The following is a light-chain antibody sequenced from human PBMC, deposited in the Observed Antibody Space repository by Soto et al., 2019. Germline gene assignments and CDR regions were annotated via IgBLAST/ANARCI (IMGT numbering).Light chain of an antibody. CDR1: QSVTRSL. Sequence: EIVLTQSPGTLSLSPGERATLSCRASQSVTRSLLAWYQQKPGQAPRFLVSGASKRATGIPDRFSGSGSGTDFTLTISRLEPEDFAVYFCQQYDSFPISFGQGTRLE. J-gene: IGKJ5*01. V-gene: IGKV3-20*01. CDR2: GAS. CDR3: QQYDSFPIS.